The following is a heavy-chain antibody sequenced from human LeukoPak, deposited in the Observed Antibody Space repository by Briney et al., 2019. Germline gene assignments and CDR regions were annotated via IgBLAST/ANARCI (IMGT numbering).Heavy chain of an antibody. Sequence: GGSLRLPCTASGLTFSSYAMSWVRQAPGKGLEWVSAISGAGGSTYYADSVKGRFTISRDNSKNTLYLQMHSLRAEDTALYYCAKGLGIAPAGRFDYWGQGTLVTVSS. CDR2: ISGAGGST. J-gene: IGHJ4*02. CDR1: GLTFSSYA. CDR3: AKGLGIAPAGRFDY. V-gene: IGHV3-23*01. D-gene: IGHD6-13*01.